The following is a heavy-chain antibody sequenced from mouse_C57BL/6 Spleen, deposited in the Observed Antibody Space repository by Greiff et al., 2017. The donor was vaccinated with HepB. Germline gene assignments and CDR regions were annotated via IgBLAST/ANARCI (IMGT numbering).Heavy chain of an antibody. Sequence: VKLMESGAELVKPGASVKISCKASGYAFSSYWMNWVKQRPGKGLEWIGQIYPGDGDTNYNGKFKGKATLTADKSSSTAYMQLSSLTSEDSAVYFCARLLPLYYAMDYWGQGTSVTVSS. V-gene: IGHV1-80*01. CDR2: IYPGDGDT. J-gene: IGHJ4*01. CDR3: ARLLPLYYAMDY. CDR1: GYAFSSYW. D-gene: IGHD1-1*01.